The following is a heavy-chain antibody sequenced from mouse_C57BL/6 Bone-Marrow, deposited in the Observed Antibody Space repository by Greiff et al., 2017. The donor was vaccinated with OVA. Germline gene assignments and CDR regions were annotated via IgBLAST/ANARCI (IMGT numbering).Heavy chain of an antibody. Sequence: EVKLMESGTVLARPGASVKMSCKTSGYTFTSYWMHWVKQRPGQGLEWIGAIYPGNSDTSYNQKFKGKAKLTAVTSASTAYMELSSLTNEDSAFYDCTGMAIDYDYDGGFFDYWGQGTTLTVSS. CDR2: IYPGNSDT. J-gene: IGHJ2*01. D-gene: IGHD2-4*01. V-gene: IGHV1-5*01. CDR1: GYTFTSYW. CDR3: TGMAIDYDYDGGFFDY.